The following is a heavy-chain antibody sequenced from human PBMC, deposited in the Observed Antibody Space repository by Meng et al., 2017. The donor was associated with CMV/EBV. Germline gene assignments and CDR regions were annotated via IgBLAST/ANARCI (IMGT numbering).Heavy chain of an antibody. CDR2: INHSGST. Sequence: SETLSLTCAVYGWSFSGYYWSWIRQPPGKGLEWIGEINHSGSTNYNPSLKSRVTISVDTSKNQFSLKLSSVTAADTAVYYCARGRSDSSGWYPVGGYYFDYWGQGTLVTVSS. J-gene: IGHJ4*02. D-gene: IGHD6-19*01. CDR1: GWSFSGYY. CDR3: ARGRSDSSGWYPVGGYYFDY. V-gene: IGHV4-34*01.